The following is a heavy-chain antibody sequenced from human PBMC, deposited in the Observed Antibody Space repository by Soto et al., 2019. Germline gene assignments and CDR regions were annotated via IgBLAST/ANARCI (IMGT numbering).Heavy chain of an antibody. J-gene: IGHJ4*02. CDR3: ARGGDSSGYYYHLIFDY. Sequence: GASVKVSCKASGYTFTGYYMHWVRQAPGQGLEWMGWINPNSGGTNYAQKFQGRVTMTRDTSISTAYMELSRLRSDDTAVYYCARGGDSSGYYYHLIFDYWGQGTLVTVSS. CDR2: INPNSGGT. D-gene: IGHD3-22*01. V-gene: IGHV1-2*02. CDR1: GYTFTGYY.